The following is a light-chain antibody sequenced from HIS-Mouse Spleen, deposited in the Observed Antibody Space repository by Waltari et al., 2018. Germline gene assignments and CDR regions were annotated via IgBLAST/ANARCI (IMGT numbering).Light chain of an antibody. CDR1: NIGSKS. CDR2: DDS. Sequence: SYVLTQPPSVSVAPGKTARITCGGNNIGSKSVHGYQQKPGQAPVLGVYDDSDRPYRIPERFSGSNSGNTATLTISRVEAGDEADYYCQVWDSSSDHVVFGGGTKLTVL. V-gene: IGLV3-21*03. CDR3: QVWDSSSDHVV. J-gene: IGLJ2*01.